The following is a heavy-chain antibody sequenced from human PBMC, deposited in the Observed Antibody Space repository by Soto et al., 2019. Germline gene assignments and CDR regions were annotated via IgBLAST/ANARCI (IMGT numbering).Heavy chain of an antibody. CDR1: GFSFRNYA. Sequence: PGGSLRLSCGASGFSFRNYAMSWVRQAPGKGLEWISTLTGSSSNIYYADSVKGRFAISRDNSRNTLYLQMNSLTAEDTAEYYCANGRATYGLLTHDYWGQGTLVTVS. D-gene: IGHD3-10*01. J-gene: IGHJ4*02. CDR2: LTGSSSNI. CDR3: ANGRATYGLLTHDY. V-gene: IGHV3-23*01.